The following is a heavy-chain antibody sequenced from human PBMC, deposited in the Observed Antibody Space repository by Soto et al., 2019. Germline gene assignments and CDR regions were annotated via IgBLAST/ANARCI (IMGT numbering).Heavy chain of an antibody. V-gene: IGHV3-64D*08. CDR1: GFTFSSYA. D-gene: IGHD3-3*01. J-gene: IGHJ4*02. CDR2: ISSNGGST. Sequence: GGSLRLSCSASGFTFSSYAMHWVRQAPGKGLEYVSAISSNGGSTYYADSVKGRFTISRDNSKNTLYLQMSSLRAEDTAVYYCVKDYGKSGYDFWSGYYTSEYYFNYWGQGTLVTVSS. CDR3: VKDYGKSGYDFWSGYYTSEYYFNY.